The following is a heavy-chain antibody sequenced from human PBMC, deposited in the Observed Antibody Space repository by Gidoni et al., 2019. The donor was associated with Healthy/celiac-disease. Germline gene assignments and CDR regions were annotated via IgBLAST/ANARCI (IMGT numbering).Heavy chain of an antibody. Sequence: QVQLVESGGGVVQPGGSLRLSCAASGFTFSSYGMHWVRQAPGKGLEWVAFIRYDGSNKYYADSVKGRFTISRDNSKNTLYLQMNSLRAEDTAVYYCAKEQNFGLWFGELLSTTFDYWGQGTLVTVSS. CDR3: AKEQNFGLWFGELLSTTFDY. CDR2: IRYDGSNK. D-gene: IGHD3-10*01. J-gene: IGHJ4*02. CDR1: GFTFSSYG. V-gene: IGHV3-30*02.